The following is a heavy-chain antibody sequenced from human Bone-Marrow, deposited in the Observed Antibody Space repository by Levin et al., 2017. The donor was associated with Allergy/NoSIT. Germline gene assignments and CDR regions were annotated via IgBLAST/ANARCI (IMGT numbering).Heavy chain of an antibody. CDR2: ISGYNGDT. J-gene: IGHJ6*01. D-gene: IGHD1-26*01. CDR1: GYTFMSYG. V-gene: IGHV1-18*01. Sequence: GASVKVSCKASGYTFMSYGINWVRQAPGQGFEWMGRISGYNGDTNYAEKFQGRVTMTTDTSTKTAYMELKSLTFDDTAVYYCASLRVGRTLMDVWGQGTTVIVSS. CDR3: ASLRVGRTLMDV.